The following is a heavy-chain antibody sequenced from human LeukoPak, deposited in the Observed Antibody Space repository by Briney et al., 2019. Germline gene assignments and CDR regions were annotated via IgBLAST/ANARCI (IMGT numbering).Heavy chain of an antibody. CDR3: AREVDSSGWWGNIDY. V-gene: IGHV3-21*01. Sequence: RSGGSLRLSCAASGFTFSSYSMNWVRQAPGKGLEWVSSISSSSSYIYYADSVKGRFTISRDNAKNSLYPQMNSLRAEDTAVYYCAREVDSSGWWGNIDYWGQGTLVTVSS. CDR2: ISSSSSYI. J-gene: IGHJ4*02. CDR1: GFTFSSYS. D-gene: IGHD6-19*01.